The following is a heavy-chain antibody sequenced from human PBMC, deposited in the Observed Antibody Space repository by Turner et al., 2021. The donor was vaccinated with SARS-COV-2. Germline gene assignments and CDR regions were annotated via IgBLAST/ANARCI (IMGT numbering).Heavy chain of an antibody. CDR1: GGSLSSRSYY. CDR2: IYYSGST. V-gene: IGHV4-39*01. CDR3: ARLRPTQNFDY. Sequence: QLQLQESGPGLVKPSENLSLTCTVSGGSLSSRSYYWGWIRQPPGMGLEWIGSIYYSGSTYYYPSLKSRVTISVDTSKNQFSLKLSAVTAADTAVYYCARLRPTQNFDYWGQGTLVTVSS. J-gene: IGHJ4*02. D-gene: IGHD1-1*01.